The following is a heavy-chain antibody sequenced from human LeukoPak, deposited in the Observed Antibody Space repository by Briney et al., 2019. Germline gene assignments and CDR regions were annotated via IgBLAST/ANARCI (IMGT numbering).Heavy chain of an antibody. CDR2: ISGSGGST. CDR3: AKSSHSRWYIDY. CDR1: GFTFSSYS. D-gene: IGHD2-15*01. J-gene: IGHJ4*02. V-gene: IGHV3-23*01. Sequence: GGSLRLSCAASGFTFSSYSMNWVRQAPGKGLEWVSAISGSGGSTYYADSVKGRFTISRDNSKNTLYLQMNSLRAEDTAVYYCAKSSHSRWYIDYWGQGTLVTVSS.